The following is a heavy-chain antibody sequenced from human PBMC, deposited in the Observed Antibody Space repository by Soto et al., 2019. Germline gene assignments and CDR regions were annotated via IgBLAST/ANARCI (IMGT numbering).Heavy chain of an antibody. CDR1: GGSISSGGYY. V-gene: IGHV4-31*03. Sequence: SETLSLTCTVSGGSISSGGYYWSWIRQHPGKGLEWIGYIYYSGSTYYNPSLKSRVTISVDTSKNQFSLKLSSVTAADTAVYYCARSSRLRFENWFDPWGQGTLVTVSS. D-gene: IGHD5-12*01. CDR2: IYYSGST. CDR3: ARSSRLRFENWFDP. J-gene: IGHJ5*02.